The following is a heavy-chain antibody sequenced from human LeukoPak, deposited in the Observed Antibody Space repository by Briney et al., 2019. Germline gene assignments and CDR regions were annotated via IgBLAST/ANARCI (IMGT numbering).Heavy chain of an antibody. D-gene: IGHD6-19*01. V-gene: IGHV3-30*18. Sequence: GGSLRLSCAASGFTFSSYAMSWVRQAPGKWLEWVAVISYDGSNKYYADSVKGRFTISRDNSKNTLYLQMNSLRAEDTAVYYCAKDPAVAGSNNYYYYGMDVWGQGTTVTVSS. J-gene: IGHJ6*02. CDR1: GFTFSSYA. CDR3: AKDPAVAGSNNYYYYGMDV. CDR2: ISYDGSNK.